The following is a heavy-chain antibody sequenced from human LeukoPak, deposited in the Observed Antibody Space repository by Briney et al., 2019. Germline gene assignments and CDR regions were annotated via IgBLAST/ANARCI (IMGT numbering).Heavy chain of an antibody. CDR3: ARVNADWGLGAFHI. CDR1: GVSISISSHC. D-gene: IGHD7-27*01. J-gene: IGHJ3*02. V-gene: IGHV4-39*07. Sequence: PSETLSLTCSVSGVSISISSHCWGWIRQPPGKGLEWIATICYSGTTYSNPSLKSRLTISRDTPRNQFSLKLSSVTAADTAVYYCARVNADWGLGAFHIWGQGTMVTVSS. CDR2: ICYSGTT.